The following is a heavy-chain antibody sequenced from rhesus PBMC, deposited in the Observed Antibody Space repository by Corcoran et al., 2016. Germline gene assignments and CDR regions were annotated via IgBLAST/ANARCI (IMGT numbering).Heavy chain of an antibody. Sequence: QLQLQESGPGLVKPSETLSLTCAVSGGSISSNYWNWIRQPPGKGLEWIGRISGSGGSTDYNPSLKSRVTISTDTSKKQFSLKLSSVPAADTAVYYCAREYNWNYYFDYWGQGVLVTVSS. CDR1: GGSISSNY. J-gene: IGHJ4*01. D-gene: IGHD1-26*01. CDR3: AREYNWNYYFDY. V-gene: IGHV4-173*01. CDR2: ISGSGGST.